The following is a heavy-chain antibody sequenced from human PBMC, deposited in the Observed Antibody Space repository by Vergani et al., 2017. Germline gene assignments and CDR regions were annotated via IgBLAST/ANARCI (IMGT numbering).Heavy chain of an antibody. CDR1: GFTFSSYG. V-gene: IGHV3-30*18. CDR2: ISYDGSNK. CDR3: AKVSGGY. J-gene: IGHJ4*02. Sequence: QVQLVESGGGVVQPGRSLRLSCAASGFTFSSYGMHWVRQAPGKGLEWVAVISYDGSNKYYADSVKGRFTISRDNSKNTLYLQMNSLRAEDTAVYYCAKVSGGYWGQGTLVTVSS. D-gene: IGHD3-10*01.